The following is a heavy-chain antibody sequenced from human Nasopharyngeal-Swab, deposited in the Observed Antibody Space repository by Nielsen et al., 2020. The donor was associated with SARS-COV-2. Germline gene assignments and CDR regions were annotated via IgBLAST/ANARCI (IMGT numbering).Heavy chain of an antibody. CDR2: IYYSGST. J-gene: IGHJ6*02. V-gene: IGHV4-59*01. CDR3: ARGYSSSYFSYYYYGLDV. D-gene: IGHD6-6*01. Sequence: WIRQPPGKGLEWIGYIYYSGSTNYNPSLKSRVTISVDTSKNQFSLKLNSVTAADTAVYYCARGYSSSYFSYYYYGLDVWGQGTTVTSP.